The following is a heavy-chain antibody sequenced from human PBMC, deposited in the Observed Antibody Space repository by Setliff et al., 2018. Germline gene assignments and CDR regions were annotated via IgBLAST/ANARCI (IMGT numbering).Heavy chain of an antibody. CDR1: GYSISSGYI. CDR3: AKRATIAAEHYFPYTANWFDP. J-gene: IGHJ5*02. D-gene: IGHD1-26*01. Sequence: SETLSLTCTVSGYSISSGYIWGWIRQPPGKGLEWVGNIGHTGSINYNPSLKSRLTISRDTSKNTLYLQMNSLRAEDTAVYYCAKRATIAAEHYFPYTANWFDPWGQGTLVTVSS. CDR2: IGHTGSI. V-gene: IGHV4-38-2*02.